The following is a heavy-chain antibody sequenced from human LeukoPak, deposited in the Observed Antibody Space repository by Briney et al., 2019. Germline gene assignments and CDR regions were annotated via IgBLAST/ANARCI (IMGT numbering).Heavy chain of an antibody. J-gene: IGHJ4*02. V-gene: IGHV4-31*03. CDR1: GGSISSGGYY. D-gene: IGHD3-16*02. Sequence: PSETLSLTCTVSGGSISSGGYYWSWIRQHPGKGLEWIGYIYYSGSTNYNPSLKSRVTISVDTSKNQFSLKLSSVTAADTAVYYCARGAYYDYVWGSYRYNYYFDYWGQGTLVTVFS. CDR3: ARGAYYDYVWGSYRYNYYFDY. CDR2: IYYSGST.